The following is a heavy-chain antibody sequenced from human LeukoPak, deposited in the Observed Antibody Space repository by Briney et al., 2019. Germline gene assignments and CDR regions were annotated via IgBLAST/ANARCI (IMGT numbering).Heavy chain of an antibody. D-gene: IGHD3-10*01. Sequence: PGGSLRLSCAASGFTFSSYAMHWVRQAPGKGLEWVAVISYDGSNKYYADSVKGRFTISRDNSKNTLYLQMNSLRAEDTAVYYCARVSQSLWYRELGVDYWGQGTLVTVSS. CDR3: ARVSQSLWYRELGVDY. J-gene: IGHJ4*02. V-gene: IGHV3-30*04. CDR1: GFTFSSYA. CDR2: ISYDGSNK.